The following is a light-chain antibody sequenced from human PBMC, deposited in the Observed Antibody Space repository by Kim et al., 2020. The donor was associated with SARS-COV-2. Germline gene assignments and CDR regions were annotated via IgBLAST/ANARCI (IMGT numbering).Light chain of an antibody. CDR3: QQYNNWPPIT. V-gene: IGKV3-15*01. CDR2: GAS. J-gene: IGKJ5*01. CDR1: QSVGSN. Sequence: SPGERATLSCRASQSVGSNLVWYQQKPGQAPRLLIYGASTRAAGIPARFSGSGSGTEFTLTISSLQSEDFAVYYCQQYNNWPPITFGQGTRLEIK.